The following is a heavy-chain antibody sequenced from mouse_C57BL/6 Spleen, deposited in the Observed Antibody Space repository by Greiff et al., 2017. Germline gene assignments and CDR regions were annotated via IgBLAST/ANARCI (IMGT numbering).Heavy chain of an antibody. V-gene: IGHV1-54*01. Sequence: VQLQQSGAELVRPGTSVKVSCKASGYAFTNYLIEWVKQRPGQGLEWIGVINPGSGGTNYNEKFKGKATLTADKSSSTAYMQLSSLTSEDSAVYFCARREDYYGSSYDYWGQGTTLTVSS. CDR3: ARREDYYGSSYDY. D-gene: IGHD1-1*01. J-gene: IGHJ2*01. CDR1: GYAFTNYL. CDR2: INPGSGGT.